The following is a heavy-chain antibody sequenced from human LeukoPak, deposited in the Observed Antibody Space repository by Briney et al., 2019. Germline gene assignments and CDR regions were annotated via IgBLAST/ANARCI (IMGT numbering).Heavy chain of an antibody. CDR1: GGXISNYD. J-gene: IGHJ4*02. D-gene: IGHD6-13*01. CDR2: IYNTGSP. V-gene: IGHV4-4*07. CDR3: ARLAAGGTW. Sequence: SETLSLTCTVSGGXISNYDCSWIRQPAGKGLEWIGRIYNTGSPNYNPSLKSRVTMSVDTSKNQFSLKLTSVTAADTAVYYCARLAAGGTWWGQGTLVTVSS.